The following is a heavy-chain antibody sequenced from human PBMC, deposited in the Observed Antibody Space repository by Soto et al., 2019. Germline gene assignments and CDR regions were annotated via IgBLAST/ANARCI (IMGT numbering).Heavy chain of an antibody. Sequence: LRLSCAASGFTFSSYWMSWVRQAPGKGLEWVANIKQDGSEKYYVDSVKGRFTISRDNAKNSLYLQMNNLRAEDTAVYYCATALRLGELSFPTSPDYWGQGTLVTVSS. CDR3: ATALRLGELSFPTSPDY. CDR2: IKQDGSEK. V-gene: IGHV3-7*01. J-gene: IGHJ4*02. CDR1: GFTFSSYW. D-gene: IGHD3-16*02.